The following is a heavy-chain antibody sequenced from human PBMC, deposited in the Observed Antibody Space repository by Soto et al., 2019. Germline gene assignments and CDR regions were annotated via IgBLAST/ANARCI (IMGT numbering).Heavy chain of an antibody. CDR1: GFRFADYT. J-gene: IGHJ5*02. Sequence: EVQLVESGGGLVQPGRSLRLSCAASGFRFADYTMHWVRQAPGKGLERVSGLTWNSESIAYADSVKGRFTISRDNAKNSLYLQMNRLRAEDTAFYFCAKGAISGTLNWFDPWGQGTLVTVSS. CDR3: AKGAISGTLNWFDP. V-gene: IGHV3-9*01. CDR2: LTWNSESI. D-gene: IGHD6-13*01.